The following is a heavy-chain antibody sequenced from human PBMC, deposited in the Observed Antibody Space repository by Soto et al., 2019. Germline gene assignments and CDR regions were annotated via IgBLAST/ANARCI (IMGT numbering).Heavy chain of an antibody. CDR2: IFGGGTT. V-gene: IGHV3-53*01. D-gene: IGHD2-2*01. CDR3: VRTSSY. Sequence: EVQLVASGGGLIQPGGSLRLSCAASGFAVNIDYMSWVRQAPGKGLEWVSVIFGGGTTHYSDSVKGRFTISRDNSKNTVFLQMNSLRVEDTAVYFCVRTSSYWGQGTRVIVSS. CDR1: GFAVNIDY. J-gene: IGHJ4*02.